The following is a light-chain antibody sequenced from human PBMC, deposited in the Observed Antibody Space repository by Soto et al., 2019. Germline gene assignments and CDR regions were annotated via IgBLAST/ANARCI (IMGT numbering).Light chain of an antibody. CDR2: YDS. J-gene: IGLJ2*01. Sequence: YELTQPPSVSVAPGKTARITCGGNNIGSKSVHWYQQKPGQAPVLVIYYDSDRPSGIPERFSGSNSGNTATLTISRVEAGDEADYYCQVWDSSSEHPFGGGTKVTVL. CDR3: QVWDSSSEHP. V-gene: IGLV3-21*04. CDR1: NIGSKS.